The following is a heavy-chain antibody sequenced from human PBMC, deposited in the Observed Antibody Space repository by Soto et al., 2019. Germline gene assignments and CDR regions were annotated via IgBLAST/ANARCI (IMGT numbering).Heavy chain of an antibody. CDR2: IYHSGST. D-gene: IGHD6-13*01. V-gene: IGHV4-30-2*01. J-gene: IGHJ4*02. Sequence: QLQLQESGSGLVKPSQTLSLTCAVSGGSISSGGYSWSWIRQPPGKGLEWIGYIYHSGSTYYNPSLKSRVTISVDRSKNQFSLKLSSVTAAHTAVYYCATVNSKNYFDYWGQGTLVTVSS. CDR1: GGSISSGGYS. CDR3: ATVNSKNYFDY.